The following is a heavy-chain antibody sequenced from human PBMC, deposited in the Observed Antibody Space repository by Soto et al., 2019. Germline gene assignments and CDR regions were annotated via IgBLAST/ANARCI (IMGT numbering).Heavy chain of an antibody. V-gene: IGHV1-69*01. D-gene: IGHD3-3*01. CDR3: ARFGVANRKYDYYGMDF. CDR1: GGTFSSYA. Sequence: QVQLGQSVAEVEKPGSSVKVSCKASGGTFSSYAISWVRQAPGPGLEWMGGIIPIFGTANYAQKFQGRVTITADDSTSTAYMELSSLRTEDTAAYYCARFGVANRKYDYYGMDFWGRGTTVTVSS. J-gene: IGHJ6*02. CDR2: IIPIFGTA.